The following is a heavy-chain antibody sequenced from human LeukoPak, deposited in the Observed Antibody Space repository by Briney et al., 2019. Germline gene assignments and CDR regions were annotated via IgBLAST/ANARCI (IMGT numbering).Heavy chain of an antibody. D-gene: IGHD5-18*01. J-gene: IGHJ4*02. CDR2: ISSSSSYI. V-gene: IGHV3-21*01. Sequence: AGGSLRLSCAASGFTFSSYAMSWVRQAPGKGLEWVSSISSSSSYIYYADSVKGRFTISRDNAKNSLYLQMNSLRAEDTAVYYCARDSVQLWSHDYWGQGTLVTVSS. CDR3: ARDSVQLWSHDY. CDR1: GFTFSSYA.